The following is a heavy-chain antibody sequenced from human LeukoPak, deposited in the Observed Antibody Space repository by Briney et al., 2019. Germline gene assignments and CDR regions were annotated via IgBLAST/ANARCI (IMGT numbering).Heavy chain of an antibody. Sequence: PGGSLRLSCAASGFTFSTYPMAWVRQAPGRGLEWVSLIIASGGSTFYADSVKGRFTVSRDNSKNTIYLQMNSLRVDDTAVYYCARERLTTTAFDYWGQGTLVTVSS. D-gene: IGHD1-14*01. CDR2: IIASGGST. CDR1: GFTFSTYP. V-gene: IGHV3-23*01. CDR3: ARERLTTTAFDY. J-gene: IGHJ4*02.